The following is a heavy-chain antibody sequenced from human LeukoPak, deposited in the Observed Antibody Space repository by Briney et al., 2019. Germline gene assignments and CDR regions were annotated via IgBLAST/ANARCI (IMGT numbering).Heavy chain of an antibody. V-gene: IGHV1-8*01. CDR1: GYTFTSYD. CDR3: ARTLRGGNHVRVYYYGMDV. J-gene: IGHJ6*02. D-gene: IGHD3-10*01. CDR2: MNPNSGNT. Sequence: ASVKVPCKASGYTFTSYDINWVRQATGQGLEWMGWMNPNSGNTGYAQKFQGRVTMTRNTSISTAYMELSSLRSEDTAVYYCARTLRGGNHVRVYYYGMDVWGQGTTVTVSS.